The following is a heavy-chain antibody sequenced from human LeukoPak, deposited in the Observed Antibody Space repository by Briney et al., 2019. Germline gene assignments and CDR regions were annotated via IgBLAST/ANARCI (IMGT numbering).Heavy chain of an antibody. CDR1: GYTFTGYY. Sequence: ASVKVSCKASGYTFTGYYMHWVRPAPGQGLEWMGWINPNSGGTNYAQKFQGRVTMTRDTSISTAYMELSRLRSDDTAVYYCARVGSGSYYDFDYWGQGTLVTVSS. J-gene: IGHJ4*02. V-gene: IGHV1-2*02. CDR2: INPNSGGT. CDR3: ARVGSGSYYDFDY. D-gene: IGHD3-10*01.